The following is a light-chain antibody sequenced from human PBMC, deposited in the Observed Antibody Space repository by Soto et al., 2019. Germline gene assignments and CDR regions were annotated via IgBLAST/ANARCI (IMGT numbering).Light chain of an antibody. CDR2: LGS. Sequence: DIVMTQSPLSLPVTPGEPASISCRSSQSLLHSNGYNYLDWYLQKPGQSPQLLIYLGSNRASGVPDRFSGSGSGTDFTLKISRVEAEDVGVYYCMQALQTPPWTLGPGTKVDIK. V-gene: IGKV2-28*01. CDR1: QSLLHSNGYNY. CDR3: MQALQTPPWT. J-gene: IGKJ3*01.